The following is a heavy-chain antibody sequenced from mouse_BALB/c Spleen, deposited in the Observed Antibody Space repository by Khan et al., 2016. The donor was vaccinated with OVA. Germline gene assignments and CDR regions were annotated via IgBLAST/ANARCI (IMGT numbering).Heavy chain of an antibody. CDR1: GYSITSDCA. Sequence: EVQLQESGPGLVKPSQSLSLTCTVTGYSITSDCAWNWIRQFPGNKLEWMGYISYSGSTSYNPSLKSRISITRDTSKNQFFLQLNSVTTEDTAIFYCARSYGYMDYWGPGTSVTVSS. V-gene: IGHV3-2*02. D-gene: IGHD1-2*01. J-gene: IGHJ4*01. CDR2: ISYSGST. CDR3: ARSYGYMDY.